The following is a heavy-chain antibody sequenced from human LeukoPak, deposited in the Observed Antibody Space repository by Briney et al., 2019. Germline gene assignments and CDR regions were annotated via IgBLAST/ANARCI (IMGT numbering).Heavy chain of an antibody. J-gene: IGHJ3*02. V-gene: IGHV3-23*01. CDR3: LREGPRGLAFDI. Sequence: SCKASGYTFTSYGISWVRDAPGKRLEWVSGISASGGSTFYADSVKGRFTISRDNSKNTLYLQMNGLRGEGTAVYYCLREGPRGLAFDIWGQGTMVTVSS. CDR1: GYTFTSYG. CDR2: ISASGGST.